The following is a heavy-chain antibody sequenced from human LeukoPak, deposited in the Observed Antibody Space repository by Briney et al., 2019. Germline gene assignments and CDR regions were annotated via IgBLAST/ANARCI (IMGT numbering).Heavy chain of an antibody. V-gene: IGHV3-7*01. J-gene: IGHJ1*01. CDR1: GFTFSTYW. CDR2: IKPDGSDK. CDR3: AREGPPPGDLH. Sequence: AGGSLRLSCEASGFTFSTYWMSWVRQAPGKGPECVANIKPDGSDKYYVDSMKGRFTISRDNAKNSLYLQMNNLRAEDTAVYYCAREGPPPGDLHWGQGTLVTVSS. D-gene: IGHD2-2*01.